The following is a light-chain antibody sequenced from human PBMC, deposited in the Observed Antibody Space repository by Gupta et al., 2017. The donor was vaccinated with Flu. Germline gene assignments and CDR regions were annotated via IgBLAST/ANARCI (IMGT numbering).Light chain of an antibody. J-gene: IGKJ5*01. V-gene: IGKV3-20*01. CDR1: QSVRSSY. Sequence: EILLTQSPGTLSLSPGERATLACRASQSVRSSYLAWYQQKPGQTPRLLIYGASSRAPGIPDRFSGSGSGTDFTLTISRLETVDFAVFYCEQDGSSPHTFGQGTLVDIK. CDR3: EQDGSSPHT. CDR2: GAS.